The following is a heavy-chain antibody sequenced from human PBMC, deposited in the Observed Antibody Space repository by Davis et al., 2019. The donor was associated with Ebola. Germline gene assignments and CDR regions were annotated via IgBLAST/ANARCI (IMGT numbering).Heavy chain of an antibody. D-gene: IGHD6-13*01. J-gene: IGHJ4*02. Sequence: PGGSLRLSCRPSGFSFTSYAMTWVRQAPGKGLEWVSAIGGSGGDTYYADSVKGRFTISRDNAKNSLYLQMNSLRAEDTAIYYCAKESSSSWFYFDYWGQGALVTVSS. CDR2: IGGSGGDT. CDR3: AKESSSSWFYFDY. CDR1: GFSFTSYA. V-gene: IGHV3-23*01.